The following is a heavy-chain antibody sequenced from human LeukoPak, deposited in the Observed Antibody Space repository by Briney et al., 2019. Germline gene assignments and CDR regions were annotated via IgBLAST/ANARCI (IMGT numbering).Heavy chain of an antibody. Sequence: GGSLRLSCAASGFTFSSYAMSWVRQAPGKGLEWVSTILGSGGNTFYADSVKGRFTISRDNSKNTLYLQMNSLRAEDTAVYNCARGRGSYSLDYWGQGTLVTASS. CDR3: ARGRGSYSLDY. V-gene: IGHV3-23*01. CDR2: ILGSGGNT. D-gene: IGHD3-10*01. J-gene: IGHJ4*02. CDR1: GFTFSSYA.